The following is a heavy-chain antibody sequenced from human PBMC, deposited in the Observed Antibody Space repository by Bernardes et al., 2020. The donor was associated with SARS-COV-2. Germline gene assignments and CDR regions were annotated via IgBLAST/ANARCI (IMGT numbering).Heavy chain of an antibody. CDR2: IYPNGGGT. J-gene: IGHJ4*02. CDR3: ASVTYSSGSDFDY. Sequence: ASVKVSCMTSGYTFTDHYIHWVRQTPGQRLEWMGWIYPNGGGTNYAQKFQGRVTLTRDTSISTAYMDLSRLTSDDTAVYYCASVTYSSGSDFDYWGQGTLVTVSS. V-gene: IGHV1-2*02. D-gene: IGHD6-25*01. CDR1: GYTFTDHY.